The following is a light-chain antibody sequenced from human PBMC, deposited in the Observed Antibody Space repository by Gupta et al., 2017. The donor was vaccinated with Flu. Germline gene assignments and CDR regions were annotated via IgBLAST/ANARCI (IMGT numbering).Light chain of an antibody. CDR1: SGHSSYA. CDR2: INSDGSH. J-gene: IGLJ3*02. CDR3: QTWGASTWV. Sequence: QPVLTQSPSASASLGASVKLTCTLSSGHSSYAIAWHQQQPEKGPRYLMKINSDGSHTKGDGIPDRFSGSSSGAERHLTISILQSEDEAYYYCQTWGASTWVFGGGTKLTVL. V-gene: IGLV4-69*01.